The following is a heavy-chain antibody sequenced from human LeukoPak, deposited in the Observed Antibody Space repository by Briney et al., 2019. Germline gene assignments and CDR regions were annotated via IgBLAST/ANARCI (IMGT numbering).Heavy chain of an antibody. J-gene: IGHJ6*02. D-gene: IGHD2-15*01. CDR1: GFSFSSYA. Sequence: GGSLRLSCAASGFSFSSYAMHWVRQAPGRGLEWVAVISYEGSNKYYADSVRGRFTNSRDNSKNTLYLQMNSLRAADTAVYYCARDGLYCSGGSCYPFYYYGMDVWGQGTTVTVSS. CDR3: ARDGLYCSGGSCYPFYYYGMDV. CDR2: ISYEGSNK. V-gene: IGHV3-30-3*01.